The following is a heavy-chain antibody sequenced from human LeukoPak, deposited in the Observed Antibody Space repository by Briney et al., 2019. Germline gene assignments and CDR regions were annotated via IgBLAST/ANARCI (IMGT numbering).Heavy chain of an antibody. J-gene: IGHJ4*02. CDR2: IYHSGST. CDR3: ARGSKYYDILG. V-gene: IGHV4-4*02. D-gene: IGHD3-9*01. Sequence: SETLSLTCAVSGGSISSSNWWNWVRQPPGKGLEWIGEIYHSGSTNYNPSLKTRLTISVDKSKNQFSLKLSSVTAADTAIYYCARGSKYYDILGWGQGTLVTVSS. CDR1: GGSISSSNW.